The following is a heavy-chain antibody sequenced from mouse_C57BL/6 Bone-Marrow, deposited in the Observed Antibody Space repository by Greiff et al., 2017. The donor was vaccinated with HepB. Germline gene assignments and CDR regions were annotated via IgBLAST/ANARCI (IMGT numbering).Heavy chain of an antibody. Sequence: EVQGVESGGGLVQPGGSLKLSCAASGFTFSDYYMYWVRQTPEKRLEWVAYISNGGGRTYYPDTVKGRFTISRDNAKNTLYLQMSRLKSEDTAMYYCARPKLGRGYYFDYWGQGTTLTVSS. CDR1: GFTFSDYY. CDR2: ISNGGGRT. D-gene: IGHD4-1*01. CDR3: ARPKLGRGYYFDY. V-gene: IGHV5-12*01. J-gene: IGHJ2*01.